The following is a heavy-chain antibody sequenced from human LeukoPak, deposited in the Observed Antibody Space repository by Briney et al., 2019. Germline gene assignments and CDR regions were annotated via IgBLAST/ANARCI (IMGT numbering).Heavy chain of an antibody. V-gene: IGHV4-34*01. Sequence: SQTLSLTCAVYGGSFSGYYWSWIRQPPGKGLEWIGEINHSGSTNYNPSLKSRVTISVDTSKNQFSLKLSSVTAADTAVYYCASANYYDSIGYPAYWGQGTLVTVSS. D-gene: IGHD3-22*01. CDR2: INHSGST. CDR3: ASANYYDSIGYPAY. CDR1: GGSFSGYY. J-gene: IGHJ4*02.